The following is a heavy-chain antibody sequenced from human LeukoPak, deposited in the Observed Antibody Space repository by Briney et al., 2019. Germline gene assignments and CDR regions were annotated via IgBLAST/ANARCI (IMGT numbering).Heavy chain of an antibody. CDR1: GSTFSSYW. CDR2: INSDGSST. Sequence: GGSLRLSCAASGSTFSSYWMHWVRQAPGKGLVWVSRINSDGSSTSYADSVKGRFTISRDNAKNTLYLQMNSLRAEDTAVYYCAREDSSGWNDAFDIWGQGTMVTVSS. D-gene: IGHD6-19*01. CDR3: AREDSSGWNDAFDI. V-gene: IGHV3-74*01. J-gene: IGHJ3*02.